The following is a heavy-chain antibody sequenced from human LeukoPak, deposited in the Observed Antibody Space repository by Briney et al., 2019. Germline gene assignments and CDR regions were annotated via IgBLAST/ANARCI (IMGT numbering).Heavy chain of an antibody. J-gene: IGHJ4*02. CDR1: GFTFSSYW. CDR3: ASPVLAVAGMISDY. Sequence: GGSLRLSCAASGFTFSSYWMSWVRQAPGKGLEWVANIKQDGSEKYYVDSVKGRFTISRDNAKNSLYLQMNSLRAEDTAVYYCASPVLAVAGMISDYWGQGTLVTVSS. CDR2: IKQDGSEK. V-gene: IGHV3-7*01. D-gene: IGHD6-19*01.